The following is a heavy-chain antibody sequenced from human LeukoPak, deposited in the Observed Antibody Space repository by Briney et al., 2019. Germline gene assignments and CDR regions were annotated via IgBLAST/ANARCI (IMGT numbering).Heavy chain of an antibody. J-gene: IGHJ4*02. CDR2: ISSSSSYI. CDR1: GFTFSSYS. D-gene: IGHD3-3*01. Sequence: PGGSLRLSCAASGFTFSSYSMNWVRQAPGKGLEWVSSISSSSSYIYYADSVKGRFTISRDNAKNSLYLRMNSLRAEDTAVYYCARIDHYDFWSRGEVDYWGQGTLVTVSS. CDR3: ARIDHYDFWSRGEVDY. V-gene: IGHV3-21*01.